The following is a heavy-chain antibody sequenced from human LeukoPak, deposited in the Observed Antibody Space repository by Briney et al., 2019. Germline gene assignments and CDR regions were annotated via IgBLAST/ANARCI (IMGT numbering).Heavy chain of an antibody. D-gene: IGHD2-2*02. Sequence: GGPLRLSCAASGFTFSSYSMNWVRQAPWKGLKWLSSISSSRSYIYYADSVKGRFTISRDNSKNSLYLQMNSLRAEDTAVYYCAGEVRGGYCSSTSCYTSWGQGTLVTVSS. V-gene: IGHV3-21*01. CDR3: AGEVRGGYCSSTSCYTS. CDR1: GFTFSSYS. CDR2: ISSSRSYI. J-gene: IGHJ4*02.